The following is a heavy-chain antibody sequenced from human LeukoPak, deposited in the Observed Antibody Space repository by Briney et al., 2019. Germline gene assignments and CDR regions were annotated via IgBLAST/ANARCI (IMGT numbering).Heavy chain of an antibody. CDR2: IWYDGSQK. CDR3: ARLYGANSGYFDY. CDR1: GFSVSSYY. J-gene: IGHJ4*02. V-gene: IGHV3-33*08. D-gene: IGHD4-23*01. Sequence: GGSLRLSCAASGFSVSSYYMSWVRQAPGKGLEWVAAIWYDGSQKYYADSVKGRFTISRDNLENTGDLQMNSLRAEDTAVYYCARLYGANSGYFDYWGPGTLVTVSS.